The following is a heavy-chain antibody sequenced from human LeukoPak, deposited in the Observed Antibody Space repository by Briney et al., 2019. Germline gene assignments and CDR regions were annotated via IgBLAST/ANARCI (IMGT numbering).Heavy chain of an antibody. Sequence: PSETLSLTCAVYGGSLSGYYWSWIRQPPGKGLEWIGEINHSGSTNYNPSLKSRVTISVDTSKNQFSLKLSSVTAADTAVYYCASQGDSDGSGSYEGYWGQGTLVTVSS. CDR1: GGSLSGYY. CDR2: INHSGST. CDR3: ASQGDSDGSGSYEGY. V-gene: IGHV4-34*01. J-gene: IGHJ4*02. D-gene: IGHD3-10*01.